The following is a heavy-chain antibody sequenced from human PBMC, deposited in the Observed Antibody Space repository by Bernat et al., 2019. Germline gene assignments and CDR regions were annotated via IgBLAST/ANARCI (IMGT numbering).Heavy chain of an antibody. Sequence: QVQLQQWGAGLLKPSETLSLTCAVYGGSFSGYYWSWIRQPPGKGLEWIVEINHSGSTNYNPSLKSRVTISVDTSKNQFSLKLSSVTAADTAVYYCAGSFIAAAYYFDYWGQGTLVTVSS. V-gene: IGHV4-34*01. CDR1: GGSFSGYY. D-gene: IGHD6-13*01. CDR3: AGSFIAAAYYFDY. CDR2: INHSGST. J-gene: IGHJ4*02.